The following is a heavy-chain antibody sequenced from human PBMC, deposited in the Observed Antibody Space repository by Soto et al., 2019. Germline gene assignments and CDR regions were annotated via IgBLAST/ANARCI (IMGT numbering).Heavy chain of an antibody. J-gene: IGHJ4*02. CDR2: MHRGGTT. Sequence: PGGSLRLSCVVSGFSVSATSIFWVRQATGKGLEWVSLMHRGGTTDNADSVKGRFTTSRDKSKNTLYPHMNGLRVEDTAVYYCARVNTTLVDHFDCWGQGTPVTVSS. CDR1: GFSVSATS. V-gene: IGHV3-53*01. CDR3: ARVNTTLVDHFDC. D-gene: IGHD5-18*01.